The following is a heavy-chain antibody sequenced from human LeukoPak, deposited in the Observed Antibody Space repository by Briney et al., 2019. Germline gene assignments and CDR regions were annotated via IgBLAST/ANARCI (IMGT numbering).Heavy chain of an antibody. J-gene: IGHJ5*02. CDR2: ISSSSSYI. Sequence: GGSLRLSCAASGFTFSSYSMNWVRQAPGKGLEWVSSISSSSSYIYYADSVKGRFTISRDNAKNSLYLQMNSLRAEDTAVYYCARSPDKVTTRDWFDPWGQGTLVTVSS. D-gene: IGHD4-17*01. CDR3: ARSPDKVTTRDWFDP. CDR1: GFTFSSYS. V-gene: IGHV3-21*01.